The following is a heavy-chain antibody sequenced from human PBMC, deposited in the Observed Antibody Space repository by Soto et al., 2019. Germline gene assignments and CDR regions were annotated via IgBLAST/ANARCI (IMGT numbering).Heavy chain of an antibody. CDR2: IYYSGST. CDR1: GGSISSYY. CDR3: ARDPTPPTDYGDYVANYIDY. D-gene: IGHD4-17*01. J-gene: IGHJ4*02. Sequence: PSETLSLTCTVSGGSISSYYWSWIRQPPGKGLEWIGYIYYSGSTNYNPSLKSRVTISVDTSKNQFSLKLSSVTAADTAVYYCARDPTPPTDYGDYVANYIDYPGQGTLVTVSS. V-gene: IGHV4-59*01.